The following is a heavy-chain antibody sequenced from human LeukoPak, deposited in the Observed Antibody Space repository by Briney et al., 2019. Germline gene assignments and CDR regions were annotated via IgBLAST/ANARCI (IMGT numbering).Heavy chain of an antibody. CDR3: ATNYYDSSGYSDY. D-gene: IGHD3-22*01. CDR2: ISSSSSYI. CDR1: GFTFSSYS. V-gene: IGHV3-21*01. Sequence: KSGGSLRLSCAASGFTFSSYSMNWVRQAPGKGLEWVSSISSSSSYIYYADSVKGRFTISRDNAKNSLYLQMNSLRAEDTAVYYCATNYYDSSGYSDYWGQGTLVTVSS. J-gene: IGHJ4*02.